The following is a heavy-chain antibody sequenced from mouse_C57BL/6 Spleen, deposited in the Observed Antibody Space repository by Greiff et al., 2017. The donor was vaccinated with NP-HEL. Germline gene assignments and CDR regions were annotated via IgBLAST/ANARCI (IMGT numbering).Heavy chain of an antibody. D-gene: IGHD2-4*01. CDR2: INPSSGYT. V-gene: IGHV1-7*01. CDR1: GYTFTSYW. J-gene: IGHJ4*01. Sequence: QVQLQQSGAELAKPGASVKLSCKASGYTFTSYWMHWVKKRPGQGLEWIGYINPSSGYTKYNQKFKDKATLTADKSSSTAYMQLSSLTYEDSAVYYCAKGDYDGYYAMDYWGQGTSVTVSS. CDR3: AKGDYDGYYAMDY.